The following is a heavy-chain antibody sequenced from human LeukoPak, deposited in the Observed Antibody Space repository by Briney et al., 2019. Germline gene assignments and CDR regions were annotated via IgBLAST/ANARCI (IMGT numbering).Heavy chain of an antibody. CDR3: ARHMGPNEPLFDY. CDR2: INHSGST. J-gene: IGHJ4*02. V-gene: IGHV4-34*01. Sequence: SETLSLTCAVYGGSFSGYYWSWIRQPPGKGLEWIGEINHSGSTNYNPSLKSRVTISVDTSKNQFSLKLSSVTAADTAVYYCARHMGPNEPLFDYWGQGTLVTVSS. D-gene: IGHD1-1*01. CDR1: GGSFSGYY.